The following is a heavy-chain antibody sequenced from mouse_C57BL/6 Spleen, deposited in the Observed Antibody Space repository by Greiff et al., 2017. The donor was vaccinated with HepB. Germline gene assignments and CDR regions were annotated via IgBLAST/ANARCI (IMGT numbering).Heavy chain of an antibody. D-gene: IGHD2-5*01. Sequence: EVQLQQSGPELVKPGASVKISCKASGYSFTGYYMNWVKQSPEKSLEWIGEITPSAGGTTYNQKCKAKATLTVDKASSTAYMQLKSLTSEDSAVYYCARSYYSNYDAMDYWGQGTSVTVSS. CDR1: GYSFTGYY. V-gene: IGHV1-42*01. CDR3: ARSYYSNYDAMDY. J-gene: IGHJ4*01. CDR2: ITPSAGGT.